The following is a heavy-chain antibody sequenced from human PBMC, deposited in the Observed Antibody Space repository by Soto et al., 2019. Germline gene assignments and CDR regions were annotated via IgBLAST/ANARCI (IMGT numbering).Heavy chain of an antibody. D-gene: IGHD3-10*01. V-gene: IGHV4-34*01. Sequence: PSETLSLTCAVYGGSFSGYYWSWIRQPPGKGLEWIGEINHSGSTNYNPSLKSRVTISVDTSKNQFSPKLSSVTAADTAVYYCARPYYGSGSYRDFHYWGQGTLVTVSS. CDR2: INHSGST. CDR3: ARPYYGSGSYRDFHY. CDR1: GGSFSGYY. J-gene: IGHJ4*02.